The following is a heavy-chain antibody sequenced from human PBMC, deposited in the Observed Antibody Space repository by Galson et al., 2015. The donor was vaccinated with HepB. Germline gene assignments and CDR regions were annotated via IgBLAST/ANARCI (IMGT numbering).Heavy chain of an antibody. V-gene: IGHV3-15*01. J-gene: IGHJ4*02. CDR1: GFMFKNAW. CDR2: SKSKSEGGTI. Sequence: LRLSCATSGFMFKNAWLSWVRQAPGKGLEWIGRSKSKSEGGTIDYAAPVKGRFSISRDDSENTLYLHMNSLKIEDTAIYFCTTDRRRYFDYWGQGTLVTVSS. CDR3: TTDRRRYFDY.